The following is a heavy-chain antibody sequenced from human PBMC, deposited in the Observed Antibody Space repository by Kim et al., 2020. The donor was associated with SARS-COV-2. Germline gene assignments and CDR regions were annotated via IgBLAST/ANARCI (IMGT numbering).Heavy chain of an antibody. CDR1: GGSISSGGYY. CDR3: ARGGAVLWFGDTGINFDY. Sequence: SETLSLTCTVSGGSISSGGYYWSWIRQHPGKGLEWIGYIYYSGSTYYNPSLKSRVTISVDTSKNQFSLKLSSVTAADTAVYYCARGGAVLWFGDTGINFDYWGQGTLVTVSS. J-gene: IGHJ4*02. CDR2: IYYSGST. D-gene: IGHD3-10*01. V-gene: IGHV4-31*03.